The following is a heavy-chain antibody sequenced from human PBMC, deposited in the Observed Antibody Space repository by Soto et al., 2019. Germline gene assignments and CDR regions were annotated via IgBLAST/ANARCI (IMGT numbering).Heavy chain of an antibody. CDR3: ARGLDGSYSSSLGY. CDR1: GGSFSDYY. J-gene: IGHJ4*02. CDR2: INHSGST. V-gene: IGHV4-34*01. D-gene: IGHD6-13*01. Sequence: SETLSLNCAVYGGSFSDYYWSWMRQPPGKGLEWIGEINHSGSTNYNPSLKSRVTISVDTSKNQFSLKLISVTAADTAVYYCARGLDGSYSSSLGYWGQGTLVTVSS.